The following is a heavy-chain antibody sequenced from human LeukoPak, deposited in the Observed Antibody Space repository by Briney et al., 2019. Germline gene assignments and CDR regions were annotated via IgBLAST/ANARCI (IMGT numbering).Heavy chain of an antibody. Sequence: SVKVSCKASGGTFSKYAISWVRQAPGQGLEWMGGITPTYGLVHYAQKLQGRVTLTTDTSTGTADLEMNSLTFEDTAVYYCATGTNGLYGSNRFQGYFDDWGQGTLVTVLS. D-gene: IGHD6-13*01. J-gene: IGHJ4*02. CDR1: GGTFSKYA. CDR3: ATGTNGLYGSNRFQGYFDD. CDR2: ITPTYGLV. V-gene: IGHV1-69*10.